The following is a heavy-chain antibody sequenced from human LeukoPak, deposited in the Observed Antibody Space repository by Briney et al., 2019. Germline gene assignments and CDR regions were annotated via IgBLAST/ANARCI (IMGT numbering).Heavy chain of an antibody. D-gene: IGHD5-12*01. CDR2: IRADGSGR. V-gene: IGHV3-30*02. CDR3: ARDGYSGYNDAFDI. Sequence: GGSLRLSCAASGFTFSHFGMHWARQAPGKGLEWVAFIRADGSGRYYADSVNGRFTISRDNAKNSLYLQMNSLRAEDTAVYYCARDGYSGYNDAFDIWGQGTMVTVSS. J-gene: IGHJ3*02. CDR1: GFTFSHFG.